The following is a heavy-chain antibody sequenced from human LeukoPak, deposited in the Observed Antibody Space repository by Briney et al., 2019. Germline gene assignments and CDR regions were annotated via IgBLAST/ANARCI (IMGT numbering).Heavy chain of an antibody. CDR1: GFIFSDCG. CDR3: AGEPRAGSGDAFDI. D-gene: IGHD1-14*01. J-gene: IGHJ3*02. Sequence: GGSLRLSCAASGFIFSDCGMHWVRQAPGKGLEWVAYIRSDGDRQYYADSVQGRVTVSSDNSENTLYLQIHSLRVEDTATYFCAGEPRAGSGDAFDIWGQGTLVIVSS. CDR2: IRSDGDRQ. V-gene: IGHV3-30*02.